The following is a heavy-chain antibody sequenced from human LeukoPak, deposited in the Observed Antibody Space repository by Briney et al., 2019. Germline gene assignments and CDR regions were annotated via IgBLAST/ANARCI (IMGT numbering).Heavy chain of an antibody. CDR3: AAVPGDNYYYYYMHV. Sequence: GASVKVSCKVSGYTLTELFMHWVRQAPGKGLEWMGGPDPEDGKTIYAQKFQGRVTMTEDTSTDTAYMELSSLTSEDTAVYYRAAVPGDNYYYYYMHVWGKGTTVTVSS. CDR2: PDPEDGKT. V-gene: IGHV1-24*01. J-gene: IGHJ6*03. CDR1: GYTLTELF. D-gene: IGHD3-16*01.